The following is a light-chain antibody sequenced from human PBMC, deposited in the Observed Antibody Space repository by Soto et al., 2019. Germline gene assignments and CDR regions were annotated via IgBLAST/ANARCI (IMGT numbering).Light chain of an antibody. Sequence: QSLLTQPHSVPGAPGQTVTISCTGSGSNIGAGYGVQWYQQLPGTAPRLLIYGSDDRPSGVPDRFSASVSGNSASLAITGLQTEDEAVYYCQSYDSNLSEVFGPGTKVTVL. CDR2: GSD. CDR1: GSNIGAGYG. J-gene: IGLJ1*01. V-gene: IGLV1-40*01. CDR3: QSYDSNLSEV.